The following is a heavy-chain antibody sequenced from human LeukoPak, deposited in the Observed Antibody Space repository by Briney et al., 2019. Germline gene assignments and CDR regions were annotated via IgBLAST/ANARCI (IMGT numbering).Heavy chain of an antibody. V-gene: IGHV3-20*04. CDR1: GFTFDDYG. D-gene: IGHD3-10*01. Sequence: GGSLRLSCAASGFTFDDYGMSWVRQAPGKGLEWVSGINRNGGSTGYADSVKGRFTISRDNAKNSLYLQMNSLRAEDTALYYCARCYYGSGSCSYYYYYYYMDVCGKGTTVTVS. J-gene: IGHJ6*03. CDR3: ARCYYGSGSCSYYYYYYYMDV. CDR2: INRNGGST.